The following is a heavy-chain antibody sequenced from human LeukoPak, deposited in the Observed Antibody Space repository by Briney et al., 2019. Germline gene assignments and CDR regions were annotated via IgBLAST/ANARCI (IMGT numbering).Heavy chain of an antibody. Sequence: SVKVSCKASGFTFTSSAMQWVRQARGQRLEWIGWIVVGSGNTNYAQKFQERVTITRDMSTSTAYMELSSLRSEDTAVYYCAARTQVVRYYYYGMDVWGQGTTVTVSS. CDR3: AARTQVVRYYYYGMDV. J-gene: IGHJ6*02. V-gene: IGHV1-58*02. CDR1: GFTFTSSA. CDR2: IVVGSGNT.